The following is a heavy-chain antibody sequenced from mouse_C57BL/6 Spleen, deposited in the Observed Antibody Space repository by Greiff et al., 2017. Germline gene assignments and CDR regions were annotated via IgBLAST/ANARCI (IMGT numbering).Heavy chain of an antibody. CDR3: ARSGYDGYYLDY. CDR2: IYPGDGDT. Sequence: VQLQQSGAELVKPGASVKISCKASGYAFSSYWMNWVKQRPGKGLEWIGQIYPGDGDTNYNGKFKGKATLTADKSSSTAYMQLSSLTSEDSAVYFCARSGYDGYYLDYWGQGTTLTVSS. V-gene: IGHV1-80*01. CDR1: GYAFSSYW. D-gene: IGHD2-3*01. J-gene: IGHJ2*01.